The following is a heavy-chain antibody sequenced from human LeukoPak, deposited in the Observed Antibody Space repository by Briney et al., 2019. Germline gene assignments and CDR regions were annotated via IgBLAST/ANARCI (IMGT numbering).Heavy chain of an antibody. V-gene: IGHV3-15*01. CDR1: GFTFSNAW. Sequence: PGGSLRLSCAASGFTFSNAWMSWVLQAPGKGLEWVGRIKSKTDGGTTDYAAPVKGRFTISRDDSKNTLYLQMNSLKTEDTAVYYCTTDRGGSSGYAFDIWGQGTMVTVSS. J-gene: IGHJ3*02. CDR3: TTDRGGSSGYAFDI. D-gene: IGHD3-10*01. CDR2: IKSKTDGGTT.